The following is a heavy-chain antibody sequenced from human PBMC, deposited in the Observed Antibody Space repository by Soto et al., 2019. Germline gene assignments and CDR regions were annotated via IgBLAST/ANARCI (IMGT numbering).Heavy chain of an antibody. J-gene: IGHJ4*02. CDR2: ISGNGEII. V-gene: IGHV3-11*01. CDR3: ARDVDADFRTDFDY. D-gene: IGHD4-17*01. CDR1: GFTFSDYY. Sequence: GGSLRLSCAASGFTFSDYYIHWIRRAPGKGLEWISYISGNGEIIQYAASARGRFIISRDNAENSVYLEMDSLRAEDTALYYCARDVDADFRTDFDYWGRGTLVTVSS.